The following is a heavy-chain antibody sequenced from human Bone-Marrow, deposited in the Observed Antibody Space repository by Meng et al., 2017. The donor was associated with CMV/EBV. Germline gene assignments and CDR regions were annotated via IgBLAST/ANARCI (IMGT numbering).Heavy chain of an antibody. V-gene: IGHV3-53*01. D-gene: IGHD1-26*01. Sequence: GESLKISCAASGFTGSSNYMSWVRQAPGKGLECVSVFYSSGITYYADSVKGRFTISSDNSKTTLYLQMNSLRAEDTAVYYCARGALGGATARNYYYYGMDVCGQRTTVTVSS. J-gene: IGHJ6*02. CDR3: ARGALGGATARNYYYYGMDV. CDR2: FYSSGIT. CDR1: GFTGSSNY.